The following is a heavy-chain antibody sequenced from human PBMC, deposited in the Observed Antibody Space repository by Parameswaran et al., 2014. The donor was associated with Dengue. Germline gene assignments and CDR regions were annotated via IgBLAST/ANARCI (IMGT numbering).Heavy chain of an antibody. D-gene: IGHD6-13*01. V-gene: IGHV3-48*03. CDR2: ISSSGSTI. J-gene: IGHJ6*02. Sequence: WIRQPPGKGLEWVSYISSSGSTIYYADSVKGRFTISRDNAKNSLYLQMNSLRAEDTAVYYCARDRSPYSSSWIYYYYYGMDVWGQGATVTVSS. CDR3: ARDRSPYSSSWIYYYYYGMDV.